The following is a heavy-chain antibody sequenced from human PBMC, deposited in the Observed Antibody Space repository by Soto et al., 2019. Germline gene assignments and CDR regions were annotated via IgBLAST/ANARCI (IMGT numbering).Heavy chain of an antibody. Sequence: ASVKVSCKASGYTFTSYGISWVRQAPGQGLEWMGWISAYNGNTNYAQKLQGRVTMTTDTSTSTAYMELRSLRSDDTAVYYCAKGNTVTPPKWLDPWGQGTLVTVST. CDR3: AKGNTVTPPKWLDP. V-gene: IGHV1-18*01. CDR1: GYTFTSYG. J-gene: IGHJ5*02. D-gene: IGHD4-17*01. CDR2: ISAYNGNT.